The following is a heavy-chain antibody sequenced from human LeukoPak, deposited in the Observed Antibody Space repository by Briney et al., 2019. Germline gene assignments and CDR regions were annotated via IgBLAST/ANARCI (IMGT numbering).Heavy chain of an antibody. V-gene: IGHV4-59*12. D-gene: IGHD2-2*01. Sequence: ASETLSLTCTVSGGSISSYYWSWIRQPPGKGLEWIGYIYYSGSTNYNPSLKSRVTISVDTSKNQFSLKLSSVTAADTAVYYCAREVDSPDPNEHIVVVPAAPAPGFDYWGQGTLVTVSS. CDR1: GGSISSYY. J-gene: IGHJ4*02. CDR3: AREVDSPDPNEHIVVVPAAPAPGFDY. CDR2: IYYSGST.